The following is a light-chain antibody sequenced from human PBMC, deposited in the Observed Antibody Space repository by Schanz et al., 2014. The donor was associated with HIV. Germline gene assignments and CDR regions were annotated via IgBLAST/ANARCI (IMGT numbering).Light chain of an antibody. V-gene: IGLV2-14*03. J-gene: IGLJ1*01. CDR3: CSYTTTSTYV. Sequence: QSALTQPASVSGSPGQSLHICFPLPIFSFRLSPSFSWYEQHPGKAPKLMIYDVSNRPSGVSSRFSGSKSGNTASLTISGLQAEDEADYYCCSYTTTSTYVFGAGTKLTVL. CDR2: DVS. CDR1: IFSFRLSPS.